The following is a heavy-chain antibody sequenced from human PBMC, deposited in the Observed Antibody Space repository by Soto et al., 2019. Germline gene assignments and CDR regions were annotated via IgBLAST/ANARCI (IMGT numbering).Heavy chain of an antibody. D-gene: IGHD2-2*01. V-gene: IGHV1-69*13. Sequence: GASVKVSCKASGGTFSSYAISWVRQAPGQGLEWMGGIIPIFGTANYAQKFQGRVTITADESTSTAYMELSSLRSEDTAVYYCARHVPPAGYYYGMDVWGQGTTVTVSS. CDR1: GGTFSSYA. CDR3: ARHVPPAGYYYGMDV. J-gene: IGHJ6*02. CDR2: IIPIFGTA.